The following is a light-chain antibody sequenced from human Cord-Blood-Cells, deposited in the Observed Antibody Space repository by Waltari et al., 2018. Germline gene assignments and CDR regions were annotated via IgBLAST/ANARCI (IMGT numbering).Light chain of an antibody. J-gene: IGKJ4*01. CDR3: QQRSNWPLT. V-gene: IGKV3-11*01. CDR2: DAS. CDR1: QSVSSY. Sequence: EIVLTQSPATLSLSPGERATLSCRASQSVSSYLAWYQQKPGQAPRLLIYDASNRATGIPARCSGRGSGTDFTLTISSREPEDFAVYYCQQRSNWPLTCGGGTKVEIK.